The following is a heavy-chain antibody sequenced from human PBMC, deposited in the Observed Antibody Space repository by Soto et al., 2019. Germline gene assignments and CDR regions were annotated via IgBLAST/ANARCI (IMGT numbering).Heavy chain of an antibody. CDR3: AKAPGGAYYYSMDV. J-gene: IGHJ6*02. D-gene: IGHD3-10*01. CDR2: ISSNGDNT. CDR1: GFTFSSYA. Sequence: SGFTFSSYAIHWVRQAPGKGLEFVSAISSNGDNTYYANSVKGRFTVSRDNSKNTLYLQMNSLRAEDTAVYYCAKAPGGAYYYSMDVWGQGTTVTVSS. V-gene: IGHV3-64*04.